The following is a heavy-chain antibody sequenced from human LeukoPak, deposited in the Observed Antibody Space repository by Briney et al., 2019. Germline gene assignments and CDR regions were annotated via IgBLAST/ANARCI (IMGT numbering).Heavy chain of an antibody. Sequence: PGGPLRLSCGASGFTFSSHWISWVGQVPGKGLEWVANIKQDGSEKYYVDSVEGRFTISRDNAKNSLYLQMNSLRAEDTAVYFCARDQTTVGLDFWGQGTLVSVSS. J-gene: IGHJ4*02. CDR1: GFTFSSHW. D-gene: IGHD4-23*01. CDR2: IKQDGSEK. CDR3: ARDQTTVGLDF. V-gene: IGHV3-7*03.